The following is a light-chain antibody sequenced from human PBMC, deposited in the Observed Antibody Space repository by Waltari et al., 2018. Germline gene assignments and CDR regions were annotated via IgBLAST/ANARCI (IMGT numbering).Light chain of an antibody. CDR1: QSVSST. CDR3: QHYVRLPVT. J-gene: IGKJ1*01. V-gene: IGKV3-20*01. Sequence: EIVLTQSPGTLSLSPGERATLSCRASQSVSSTLAWYQQKPGQAPRLLIYGASSRATGIPDRFSGSGSGTDFSLTISSLEPEDFAVYFCQHYVRLPVTFGQGTKVEIK. CDR2: GAS.